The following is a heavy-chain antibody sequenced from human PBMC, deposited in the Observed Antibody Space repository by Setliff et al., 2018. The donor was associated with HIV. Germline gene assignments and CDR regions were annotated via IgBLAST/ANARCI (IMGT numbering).Heavy chain of an antibody. J-gene: IGHJ6*03. CDR1: GFTFRSYT. V-gene: IGHV3-23*01. CDR2: LSGSGNYI. D-gene: IGHD3-10*01. Sequence: PGGSLRLSCAASGFTFRSYTMSWVRQAPGRGLEWVSALSGSGNYIYYTDSVKGRFTISRDNSKDTLHLQMDSLSAEDTAIYYCAKGGREVRGLEYHYHYYMDVWGKGTTVTVSS. CDR3: AKGGREVRGLEYHYHYYMDV.